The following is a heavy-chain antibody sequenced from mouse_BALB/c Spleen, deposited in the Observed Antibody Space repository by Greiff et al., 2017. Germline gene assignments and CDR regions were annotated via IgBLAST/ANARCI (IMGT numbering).Heavy chain of an antibody. V-gene: IGHV1-87*01. J-gene: IGHJ2*01. CDR3: ARWGYYDYDGFDY. D-gene: IGHD2-4*01. CDR2: IYPGDGDT. CDR1: GYTFTSYW. Sequence: QVQLKQSGAELARPGASVKLSCKASGYTFTSYWMQWVNQRLGQGLEWIGAIYPGDGDTRYTQKLKGKATLTADKSSSTAYMQLSSLASEDSAVYYCARWGYYDYDGFDYWGQGTTLTVSS.